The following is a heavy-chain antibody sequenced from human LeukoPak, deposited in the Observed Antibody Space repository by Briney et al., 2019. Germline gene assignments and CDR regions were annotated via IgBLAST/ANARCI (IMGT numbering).Heavy chain of an antibody. CDR1: GFTFSSYS. V-gene: IGHV3-48*02. Sequence: GGSLRLSCAASGFTFSSYSMNWVRQAPGKGLEWVSYISSSSSTIYYADSVKGRFTISRDNAKNSLYLQMNSLRDEDTAVYCCARPPRYGGNSLDYWGQGTLVTVSS. CDR2: ISSSSSTI. J-gene: IGHJ4*02. D-gene: IGHD4-23*01. CDR3: ARPPRYGGNSLDY.